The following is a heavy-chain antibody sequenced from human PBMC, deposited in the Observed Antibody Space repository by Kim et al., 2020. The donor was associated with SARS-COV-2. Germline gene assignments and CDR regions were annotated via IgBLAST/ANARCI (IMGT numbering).Heavy chain of an antibody. J-gene: IGHJ4*02. CDR3: ATYYDSSGYRFDY. Sequence: SETLSLTCTVSGGSISSNNCWSWLRQPPGKGLEWIGETLHTGNTNYNPSLKSRVTISMDKSKNQFSLEVNSVTAADTAVYYCATYYDSSGYRFDYWGQGNLVTVSS. CDR1: GGSISSNNC. CDR2: TLHTGNT. V-gene: IGHV4-4*02. D-gene: IGHD3-22*01.